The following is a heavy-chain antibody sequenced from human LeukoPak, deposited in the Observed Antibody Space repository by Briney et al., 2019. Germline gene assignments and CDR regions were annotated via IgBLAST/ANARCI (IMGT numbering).Heavy chain of an antibody. CDR3: AKESSGFGNAFDI. CDR1: GFIFSRYA. D-gene: IGHD6-19*01. J-gene: IGHJ3*02. CDR2: ISGSGGST. Sequence: GGSLRLSCEASGFIFSRYAMNWVRQAPGKGLEWVSAISGSGGSTYYADSVKGRFTISRDNSKNTLYLQMNSLRAEDTAVYYCAKESSGFGNAFDIWGQGTMVTVSS. V-gene: IGHV3-23*01.